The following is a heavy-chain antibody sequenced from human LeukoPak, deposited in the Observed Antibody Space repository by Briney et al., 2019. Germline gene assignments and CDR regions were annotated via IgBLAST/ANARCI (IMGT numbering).Heavy chain of an antibody. V-gene: IGHV3-23*01. CDR1: GFTFSSYA. D-gene: IGHD6-19*01. J-gene: IGHJ4*02. Sequence: GGSLRLSCAASGFTFSSYAMSWVRQAPGKGLEWVSTISGSGGSTYYADSVKGRFTISRDNSKNTLYIQMNSLRAEDTAVYYCARELAVAEPYFDYWGQGTLVTVSS. CDR3: ARELAVAEPYFDY. CDR2: ISGSGGST.